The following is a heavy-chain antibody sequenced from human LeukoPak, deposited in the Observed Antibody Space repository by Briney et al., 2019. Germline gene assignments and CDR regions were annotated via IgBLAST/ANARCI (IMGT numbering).Heavy chain of an antibody. J-gene: IGHJ4*02. Sequence: SETLSLTCTVSGGSISSYYWSWIRQPPGKGLEWIGHIYYSGSTNYNPSLKSRVTISIDTSKNQFSLRLSSVTAADTAVYYCARDPYYDSSGYYYPYYFDYWGQGTLVTVSS. D-gene: IGHD3-22*01. CDR3: ARDPYYDSSGYYYPYYFDY. CDR2: IYYSGST. V-gene: IGHV4-59*01. CDR1: GGSISSYY.